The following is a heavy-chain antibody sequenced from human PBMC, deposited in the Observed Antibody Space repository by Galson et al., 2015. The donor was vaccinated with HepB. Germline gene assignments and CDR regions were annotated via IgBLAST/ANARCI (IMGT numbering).Heavy chain of an antibody. D-gene: IGHD5-12*01. J-gene: IGHJ4*02. CDR1: GFTFSSYE. CDR2: ISSSGSTI. Sequence: SLRLSCAASGFTFSSYEMNWVRQAPGKGLEWVSYISSSGSTIYYADSVKGRFTISRDNAKNSLYLQMNSLRAEDTAVYYCARGGRGYSGYELFDYWGQGTLVTVSS. CDR3: ARGGRGYSGYELFDY. V-gene: IGHV3-48*03.